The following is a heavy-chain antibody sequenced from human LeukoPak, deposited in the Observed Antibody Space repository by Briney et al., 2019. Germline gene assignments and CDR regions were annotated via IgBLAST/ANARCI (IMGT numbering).Heavy chain of an antibody. J-gene: IGHJ4*02. D-gene: IGHD4-23*01. CDR2: IYHSGST. Sequence: SETLSLTCTVSGYSISSGYYWGWIRQPPGKGLEWIGSIYHSGSTYYNPSLKSRVTISVDTSKNQFSLNLSSVTAADTAVYYCAIEKLDYWGQGTLVTVSS. V-gene: IGHV4-38-2*02. CDR1: GYSISSGYY. CDR3: AIEKLDY.